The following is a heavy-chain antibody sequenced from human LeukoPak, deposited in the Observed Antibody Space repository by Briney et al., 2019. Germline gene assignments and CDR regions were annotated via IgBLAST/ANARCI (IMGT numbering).Heavy chain of an antibody. CDR3: AKPSNYYGSATDAFDF. CDR1: GGSISRNYSY. CDR2: IYYSGST. J-gene: IGHJ3*01. V-gene: IGHV4-39*07. D-gene: IGHD3-10*01. Sequence: PSETLSLTCTVSGGSISRNYSYWGCIRQPPGKGLEWIGNIYYSGSTYYNPSLKSRVTISVDTSKNHFSLKLNSVTAADTAVYYCAKPSNYYGSATDAFDFWGQGTMVTVSS.